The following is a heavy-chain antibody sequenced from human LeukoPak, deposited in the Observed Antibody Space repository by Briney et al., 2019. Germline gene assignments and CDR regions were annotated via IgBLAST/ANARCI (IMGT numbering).Heavy chain of an antibody. CDR2: LIPIFGTA. D-gene: IGHD6-13*01. J-gene: IGHJ5*02. CDR3: ARSPRPNSSSWYWFDP. CDR1: GGTFSSYA. V-gene: IGHV1-69*05. Sequence: SVKVSCKASGGTFSSYAISWVRQGPGQGLEWMGELIPIFGTANYAQKFQRRVTITTDESTSTAYMELSSLRSEDTAVYYCARSPRPNSSSWYWFDPWGQGTLVTVSS.